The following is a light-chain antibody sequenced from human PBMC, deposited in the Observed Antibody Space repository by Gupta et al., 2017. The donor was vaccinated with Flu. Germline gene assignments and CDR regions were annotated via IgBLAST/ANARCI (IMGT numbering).Light chain of an antibody. J-gene: IGKJ1*01. CDR2: RAS. CDR1: PGIYTY. Sequence: LPLTQSPSSLSASVGDTVTITCRASPGIYTYLVWYQQKSGKAPQILISRASTLQTGVPSRFRGSGSGTEFTLTITSLQPEDYATYYCQQAYDYPRTFGQGTNVEI. CDR3: QQAYDYPRT. V-gene: IGKV1-9*01.